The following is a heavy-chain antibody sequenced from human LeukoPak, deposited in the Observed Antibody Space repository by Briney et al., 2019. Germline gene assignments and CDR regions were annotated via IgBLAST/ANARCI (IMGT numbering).Heavy chain of an antibody. J-gene: IGHJ4*02. CDR1: PGTFSSYT. D-gene: IGHD3-22*01. CDR2: IIPILGIA. Sequence: PVASVKVSCKAYPGTFSSYTISWVRRAPGQGLEWMGRIIPILGIANYAQKFQGRVTITADKSTSTAYMELSSLRSEDTAVYYCARTYYYDSSGYSDWGQGTLVTVSS. V-gene: IGHV1-69*02. CDR3: ARTYYYDSSGYSD.